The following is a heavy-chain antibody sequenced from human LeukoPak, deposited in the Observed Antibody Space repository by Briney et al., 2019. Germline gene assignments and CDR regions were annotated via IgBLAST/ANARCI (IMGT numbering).Heavy chain of an antibody. D-gene: IGHD1-26*01. CDR1: GFTFSSYA. J-gene: IGHJ5*02. V-gene: IGHV3-64*01. Sequence: GGSLRLSCAASGFTFSSYAMHWVRQAPGRGLEYVSAISANGGSTYYANSVKGRFTISRDNSKNTLYLQMGSLRAEDMAVYYCARSLVVGANPYHWGQGTLVTVSS. CDR3: ARSLVVGANPYH. CDR2: ISANGGST.